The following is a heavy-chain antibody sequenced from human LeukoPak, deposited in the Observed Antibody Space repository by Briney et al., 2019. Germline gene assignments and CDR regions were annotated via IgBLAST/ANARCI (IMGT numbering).Heavy chain of an antibody. D-gene: IGHD1-26*01. CDR2: ISSSSSYI. V-gene: IGHV3-21*01. CDR3: ARVGGSHDPFDY. Sequence: PGRSLRPSCAASGFTFSSYAMPWVRQAPGKGLEWVSSISSSSSYIYYADSVKGRFTISRDNAKNSLYLQMNSLRAEDTAVYYCARVGGSHDPFDYWGQGTLVTVSS. CDR1: GFTFSSYA. J-gene: IGHJ4*02.